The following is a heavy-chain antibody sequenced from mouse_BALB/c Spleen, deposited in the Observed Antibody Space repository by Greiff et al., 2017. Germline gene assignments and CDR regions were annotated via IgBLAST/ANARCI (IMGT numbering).Heavy chain of an antibody. CDR3: ARFTTVVVDY. Sequence: VQLQQSGAELAKPGASVKMSCKASGYTFTSYWMHWVKQRPGQGLEWIGYINPSTGYTEYNQKFKDKATLTADKSSSTAYMQLSSLTSEDSAVYYCARFTTVVVDYWGQGTSVTVSS. J-gene: IGHJ4*01. V-gene: IGHV1-7*01. CDR2: INPSTGYT. CDR1: GYTFTSYW. D-gene: IGHD1-1*01.